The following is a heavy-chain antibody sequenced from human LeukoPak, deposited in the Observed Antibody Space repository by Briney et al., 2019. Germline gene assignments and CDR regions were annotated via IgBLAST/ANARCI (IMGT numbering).Heavy chain of an antibody. D-gene: IGHD6-19*01. CDR2: IRSNVYGGTT. CDR3: TRGSGRYVMVDW. J-gene: IGHJ4*02. Sequence: GGSLRLSCTASGFTFADFTVSWFRQSPGHGLEWVGFIRSNVYGGTTEHAASVEARFTISRDDSNSIAYLQMNSLKTEDTAVYYCTRGSGRYVMVDWWGQGTLVTVSS. V-gene: IGHV3-49*03. CDR1: GFTFADFT.